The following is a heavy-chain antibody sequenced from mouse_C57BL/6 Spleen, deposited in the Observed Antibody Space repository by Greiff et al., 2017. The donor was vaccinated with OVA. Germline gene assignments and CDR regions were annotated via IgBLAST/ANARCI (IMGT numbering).Heavy chain of an antibody. V-gene: IGHV5-17*01. CDR2: ISSGSSTI. D-gene: IGHD1-1*01. CDR1: GFTFSDYG. J-gene: IGHJ1*03. CDR3: ARGGRAHRYFGV. Sequence: EVMLVESGGGLVKPGGSLKLSCAASGFTFSDYGMHWVRQAPETGLEWVAYISSGSSTIYYADTVKGRFTISRDNAKNTLFLQMTSLRSEDTAMYYCARGGRAHRYFGVWGTGTTVTVSS.